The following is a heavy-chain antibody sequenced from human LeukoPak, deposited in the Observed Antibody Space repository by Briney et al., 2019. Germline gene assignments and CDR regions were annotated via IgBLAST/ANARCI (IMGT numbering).Heavy chain of an antibody. Sequence: PSETLSLTCTVSGGSISSSSYYGGWIRQPPGKGLEWIGSIYYSGSTYYNPSLKSRVTISVDTSKNQFSLKLSSVTAADTAVYYCACFYGDWDAFDIWGQGTMVTVSS. CDR2: IYYSGST. CDR1: GGSISSSSYY. CDR3: ACFYGDWDAFDI. V-gene: IGHV4-39*01. J-gene: IGHJ3*02. D-gene: IGHD4-17*01.